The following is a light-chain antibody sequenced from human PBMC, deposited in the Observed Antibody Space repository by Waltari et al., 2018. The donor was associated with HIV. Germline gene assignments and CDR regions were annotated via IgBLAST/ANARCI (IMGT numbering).Light chain of an antibody. J-gene: IGKJ5*01. CDR1: QSVSNH. CDR3: QQRSDWPQIT. Sequence: EVVLTQSPATLSLSPGERATLSYRASQSVSNHLAWYQHKPGQAPRLLLYEASGRATGIPVRFSGSGSGTDFTLTISSLEPEDFALYYCQQRSDWPQITFGQGTRLEIK. CDR2: EAS. V-gene: IGKV3-11*01.